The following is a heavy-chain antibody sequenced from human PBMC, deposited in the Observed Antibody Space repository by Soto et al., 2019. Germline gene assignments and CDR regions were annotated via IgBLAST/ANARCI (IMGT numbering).Heavy chain of an antibody. Sequence: ASVKVSCKAYGYNFTNSGTSWVRQAPGQGLEWLGWISTYNGDTHYLQRLQGRDTMTTDTSTSTAYMELRSLRSDDTAADYLARDWGGQYFINFLHIDYWGQGTSVTVS. J-gene: IGHJ4*02. CDR3: ARDWGGQYFINFLHIDY. V-gene: IGHV1-18*01. CDR2: ISTYNGDT. CDR1: GYNFTNSG. D-gene: IGHD3-16*01.